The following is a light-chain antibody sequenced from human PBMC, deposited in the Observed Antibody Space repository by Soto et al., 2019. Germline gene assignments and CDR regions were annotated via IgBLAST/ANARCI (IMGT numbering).Light chain of an antibody. Sequence: QSVLTQPPSVSGAPGQRVTISCTGGSSNIGAGYDVHWYQQLPGTAPKLLIYGNSNRPSGVPDRFSGSKSGTSASLAITGLQAQDEADYYCQSYDSSLSALFGGGPKLTVL. CDR1: SSNIGAGYD. CDR3: QSYDSSLSAL. CDR2: GNS. V-gene: IGLV1-40*01. J-gene: IGLJ3*02.